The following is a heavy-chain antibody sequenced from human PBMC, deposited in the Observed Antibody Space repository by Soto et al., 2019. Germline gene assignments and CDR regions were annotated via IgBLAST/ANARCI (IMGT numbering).Heavy chain of an antibody. CDR3: AKDRRTVFGVVVTFED. CDR2: LSGSGYQT. V-gene: IGHV3-23*01. Sequence: EVQLLESGGGLVQPGGSLRLSCATDGFTFDSYAMHWVRQAPGKGLEWVSSLSGSGYQTYYADSVKGRLTISRDRSKNTVHLQRNTGRAEDTAVDFCAKDRRTVFGVVVTFEDWGRGTLVTVAS. CDR1: GFTFDSYA. D-gene: IGHD3-3*01. J-gene: IGHJ4*02.